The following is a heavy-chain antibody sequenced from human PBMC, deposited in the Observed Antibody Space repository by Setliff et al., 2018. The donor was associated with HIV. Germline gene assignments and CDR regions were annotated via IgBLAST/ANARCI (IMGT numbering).Heavy chain of an antibody. J-gene: IGHJ2*01. CDR3: ASCIFGDYARYFDL. CDR2: IDHSGGT. Sequence: PSETLSLTCAVYGGSFSGYYWSWIRQTPGKGLERIGEIDHSGGTKYNPSLKSLVTISLDTSKNQFSLKLSSVTAADTAVYYCASCIFGDYARYFDLWGRGTLVTSPQ. D-gene: IGHD4-17*01. V-gene: IGHV4-34*01. CDR1: GGSFSGYY.